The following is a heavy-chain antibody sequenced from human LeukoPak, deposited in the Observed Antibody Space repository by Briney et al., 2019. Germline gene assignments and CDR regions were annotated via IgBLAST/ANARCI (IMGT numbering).Heavy chain of an antibody. D-gene: IGHD2-8*02. J-gene: IGHJ2*01. Sequence: GGSLRLSCAASGFIFSPYWVTWVRQAPGMGLEWVANMKEDGGEKFYVDSVRGRFTISRDNAKNSVYLQMNSPRVEDTGVYYCARVRTEWYIDLWGRGTLVTVST. CDR1: GFIFSPYW. CDR3: ARVRTEWYIDL. CDR2: MKEDGGEK. V-gene: IGHV3-7*01.